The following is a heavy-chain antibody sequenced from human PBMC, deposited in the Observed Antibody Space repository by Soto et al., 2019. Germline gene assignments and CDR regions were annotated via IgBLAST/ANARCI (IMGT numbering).Heavy chain of an antibody. D-gene: IGHD2-2*01. CDR1: GGTFSSYT. J-gene: IGHJ4*02. V-gene: IGHV1-69*02. CDR2: IIPILGIA. Sequence: QVQLVQSGAEVKKPGSSVKVSCKASGGTFSSYTISWVRQAPGQGHEWMGRIIPILGIANYAQKFQGRVTITADKSTSTAYMELSSLRSEDTAVYYCARSDGDCSSTSCYFLSVYCGQGTLVTVSS. CDR3: ARSDGDCSSTSCYFLSVY.